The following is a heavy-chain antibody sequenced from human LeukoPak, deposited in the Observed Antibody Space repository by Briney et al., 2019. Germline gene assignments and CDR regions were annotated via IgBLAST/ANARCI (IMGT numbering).Heavy chain of an antibody. CDR3: AREDGSSSWYTPGAFDI. CDR1: GGSISGYY. D-gene: IGHD6-13*01. J-gene: IGHJ3*02. Sequence: SETLSLTCTVSGGSISGYYWSWIRQPAGKGLEWIGRIYTSGSTNYDPSLKSRVTMSVDTSKNQFSLKLSSVTAADTAVYYCAREDGSSSWYTPGAFDIWGQGTMVTVSS. CDR2: IYTSGST. V-gene: IGHV4-4*07.